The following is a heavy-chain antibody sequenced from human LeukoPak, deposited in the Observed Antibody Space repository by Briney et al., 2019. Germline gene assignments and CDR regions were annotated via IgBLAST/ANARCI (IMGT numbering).Heavy chain of an antibody. V-gene: IGHV3-33*01. CDR1: GFTFIDYG. CDR3: ARDYSWVLDS. D-gene: IGHD2-21*01. CDR2: IWSDATNA. Sequence: PGGSLRLSCAASGFTFIDYGMHWVRQAPGKGLEWVAIIWSDATNAYYADSVKGRFTISRDNSKNTVSLQMNSLRAEDTAVYYCARDYSWVLDSCGQGTLVTVSS. J-gene: IGHJ4*02.